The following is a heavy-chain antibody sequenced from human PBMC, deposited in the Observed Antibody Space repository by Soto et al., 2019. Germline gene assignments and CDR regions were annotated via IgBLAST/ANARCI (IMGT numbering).Heavy chain of an antibody. V-gene: IGHV4-31*03. CDR2: IYYSGST. Sequence: SETLSLTCTVSGGSISSGGYYWSWIRQHPGKGLEWIGYIYYSGSTYYNPSLKSRVTISVDTSKNQFSLKLSSVTAADTAVYYCARDIVATPGGAFYIWGQGTMVTVSS. D-gene: IGHD5-12*01. CDR1: GGSISSGGYY. J-gene: IGHJ3*02. CDR3: ARDIVATPGGAFYI.